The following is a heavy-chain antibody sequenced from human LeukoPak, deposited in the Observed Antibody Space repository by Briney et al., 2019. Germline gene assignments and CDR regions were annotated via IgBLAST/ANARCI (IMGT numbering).Heavy chain of an antibody. CDR2: TYYRSKWYN. D-gene: IGHD5-18*01. Sequence: SQTLSLTCAISGDSVSSNSAAWNWIRQSPSRGLEWLGRTYYRSKWYNDYAVSVKSRITINPDTSKNQFSLQLNSVTPEDTAVYYSARDPHAVQLPSYYYYMDVWGKGTTVTVSS. CDR1: GDSVSSNSAA. V-gene: IGHV6-1*01. CDR3: ARDPHAVQLPSYYYYMDV. J-gene: IGHJ6*03.